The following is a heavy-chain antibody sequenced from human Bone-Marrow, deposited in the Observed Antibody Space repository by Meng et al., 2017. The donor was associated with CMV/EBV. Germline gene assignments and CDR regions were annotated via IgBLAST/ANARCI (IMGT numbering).Heavy chain of an antibody. CDR3: ARSAGAYCGGDCSALF. J-gene: IGHJ3*01. V-gene: IGHV1-18*01. Sequence: ASVKVSCKASGGTFSSYTISWVRQAPGQGLEWMGWISAYNGNTNYAQKLQGRVTMTTDTSTSTAYMELRSLRSDDTAVYYCARSAGAYCGGDCSALFWGQGTMVTVSS. CDR1: GGTFSSYT. CDR2: ISAYNGNT. D-gene: IGHD2-21*01.